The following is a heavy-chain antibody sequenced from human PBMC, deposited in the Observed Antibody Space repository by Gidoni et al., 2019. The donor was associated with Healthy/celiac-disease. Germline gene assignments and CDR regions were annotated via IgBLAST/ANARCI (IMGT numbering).Heavy chain of an antibody. V-gene: IGHV3-48*01. D-gene: IGHD5-18*01. CDR1: GFTFSSYS. J-gene: IGHJ4*02. CDR2: ISSSSSTI. Sequence: EVQLVESGGGLVQPGGSLRLSCAASGFTFSSYSMNWVRQAPGKGLEWVSYISSSSSTIYYADSVKGRFTISRDNAKNSLYLQMNSLRAEDTAVYYCAREKPADTAIKFDYWGQGTLVTVSS. CDR3: AREKPADTAIKFDY.